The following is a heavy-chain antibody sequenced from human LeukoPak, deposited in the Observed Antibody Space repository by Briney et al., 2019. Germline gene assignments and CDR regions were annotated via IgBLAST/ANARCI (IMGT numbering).Heavy chain of an antibody. D-gene: IGHD6-13*01. V-gene: IGHV3-23*01. CDR1: GFTFSAYA. Sequence: GGSLRLSCAASGFTFSAYAISWVRQAPGKGLEWVSAISGSGGSTYYADYVKGRFTISRDNSKNTLYLQMNSLRAEDTSIYFCAKALEQETVIALDSWGQGTLVTVSS. CDR3: AKALEQETVIALDS. CDR2: ISGSGGST. J-gene: IGHJ4*02.